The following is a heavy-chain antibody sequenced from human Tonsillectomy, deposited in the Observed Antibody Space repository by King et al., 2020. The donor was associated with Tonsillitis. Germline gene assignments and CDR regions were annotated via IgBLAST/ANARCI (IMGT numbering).Heavy chain of an antibody. J-gene: IGHJ4*02. D-gene: IGHD3-3*01. CDR3: ARELEWADGAFDY. CDR2: INHSGST. V-gene: IGHV4-34*01. CDR1: GGSFSGYY. Sequence: VQLQQWGAGLLKPSETLSLTCAVYGGSFSGYYWTWIRQPPGKGLELIGEINHSGSTNYNPSLKSRVTISVDTSQNHFSLQLSSVTAADTAVYFCARELEWADGAFDYWGQGTLVTVSS.